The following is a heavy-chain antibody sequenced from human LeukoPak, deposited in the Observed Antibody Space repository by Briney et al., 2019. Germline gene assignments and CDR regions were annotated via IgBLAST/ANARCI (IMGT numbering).Heavy chain of an antibody. Sequence: SVKVSCKASGGTFSSYAISWVRQAPGQGLGWMGRIIPILGIANYAQKFQGRVTITADKSTSTAYMELSSLRSEDTAVYYCASATTYASLFQHWGQGTLVTVSS. CDR2: IIPILGIA. CDR1: GGTFSSYA. V-gene: IGHV1-69*04. CDR3: ASATTYASLFQH. D-gene: IGHD5-12*01. J-gene: IGHJ1*01.